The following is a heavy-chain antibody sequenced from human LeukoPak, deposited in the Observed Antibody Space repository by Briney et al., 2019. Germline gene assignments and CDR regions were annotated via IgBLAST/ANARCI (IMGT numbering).Heavy chain of an antibody. CDR2: ISSDGSST. CDR3: ARVRWGGLYYFDY. J-gene: IGHJ4*02. CDR1: GFTFSSYW. Sequence: SGGSLRLSCAASGFTFSSYWMHWVRQAPGKGLVWVSRISSDGSSTTYADSVKGRFTISRDNAKNTLYLQMNSLRAEDTAVYYCARVRWGGLYYFDYWGQGTLVTVSS. D-gene: IGHD3-16*01. V-gene: IGHV3-74*01.